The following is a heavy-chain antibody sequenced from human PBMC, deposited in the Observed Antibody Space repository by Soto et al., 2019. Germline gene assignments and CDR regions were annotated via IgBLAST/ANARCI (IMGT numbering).Heavy chain of an antibody. V-gene: IGHV3-49*04. Sequence: GTMRLPCIGPVFTFADYTLRWVRQGPGKGLGWVGLIRSVAGGGTTHYAASVHGGFIISRDDSRGISFLQLYNLKSEDTAVYYGTRVARFDCWGQGTLVTVSS. J-gene: IGHJ4*02. CDR3: TRVARFDC. CDR2: IRSVAGGGTT. CDR1: VFTFADYT.